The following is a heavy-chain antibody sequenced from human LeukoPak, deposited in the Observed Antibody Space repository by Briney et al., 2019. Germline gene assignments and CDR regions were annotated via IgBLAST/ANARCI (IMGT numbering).Heavy chain of an antibody. J-gene: IGHJ4*02. CDR2: INPSGGST. CDR3: ARVRAEGTVTTYYFDY. V-gene: IGHV1-46*01. CDR1: GYTFTSYY. Sequence: ASVKVSCKASGYTFTSYYMHWVRQAPGQGLEWMGIINPSGGSTSYAQKFQGRVTMTRDTPTSTVYMELSSLRSEDTAVYYCARVRAEGTVTTYYFDYWGQGTLVTVSS. D-gene: IGHD4-17*01.